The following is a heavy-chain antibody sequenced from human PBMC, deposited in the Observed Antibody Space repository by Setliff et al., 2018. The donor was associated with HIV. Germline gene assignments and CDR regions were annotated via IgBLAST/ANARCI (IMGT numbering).Heavy chain of an antibody. Sequence: GGSLRLSCAASGFTFSSCWVTWVRQGPGKGLEWVANIDQDGSEKYYVDSVKGRFSISRDNGKYLVYLQMNSLRAEDTAIYYCAKQMKSMGPYDGFDIWGQGTMVTVSS. CDR3: AKQMKSMGPYDGFDI. CDR1: GFTFSSCW. D-gene: IGHD3-10*01. CDR2: IDQDGSEK. J-gene: IGHJ3*02. V-gene: IGHV3-7*03.